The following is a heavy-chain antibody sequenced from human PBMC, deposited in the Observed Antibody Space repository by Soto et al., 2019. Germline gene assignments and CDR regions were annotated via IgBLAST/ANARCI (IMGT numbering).Heavy chain of an antibody. CDR1: GFTFSSYS. V-gene: IGHV3-21*01. Sequence: PGGSLRLSCAASGFTFSSYSMNWVRQAPGKGLEWVSSISSSSSFIYYADSVKGRFTISRDNAKNSLYLQMNSLRAEDTAMFYCARSYDILTGYSGFDYWGQGTLVTSPQ. CDR3: ARSYDILTGYSGFDY. J-gene: IGHJ4*02. D-gene: IGHD3-9*01. CDR2: ISSSSSFI.